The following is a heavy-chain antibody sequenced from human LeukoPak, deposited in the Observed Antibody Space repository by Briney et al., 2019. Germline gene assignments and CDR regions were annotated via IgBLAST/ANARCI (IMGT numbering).Heavy chain of an antibody. J-gene: IGHJ4*02. Sequence: GGSLRLSCAASGFTFSTYSMNWVRQAPGKGLEWVSHISSSSTIYYADSVKGRFTISRDNARNSLYLQMNSLRAEDTAVYYCARYWDYHFDYWGQGTLVTVSS. CDR2: ISSSSTI. V-gene: IGHV3-48*01. CDR1: GFTFSTYS. D-gene: IGHD1-7*01. CDR3: ARYWDYHFDY.